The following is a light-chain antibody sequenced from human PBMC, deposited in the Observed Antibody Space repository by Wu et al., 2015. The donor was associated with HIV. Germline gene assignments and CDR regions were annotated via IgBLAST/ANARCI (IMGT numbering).Light chain of an antibody. J-gene: IGKJ2*02. Sequence: EIVMTQSPATLSVSPGERATLSCRASQSISTNLAWYQQKPGQAPRPLIYGAFTRATGIPARFSGSGSGTDFTLTISNMHSEDFAVYYCHQYNNWPPGTFGQGTKLEIK. CDR3: HQYNNWPPGT. CDR2: GAF. V-gene: IGKV3-15*01. CDR1: QSISTN.